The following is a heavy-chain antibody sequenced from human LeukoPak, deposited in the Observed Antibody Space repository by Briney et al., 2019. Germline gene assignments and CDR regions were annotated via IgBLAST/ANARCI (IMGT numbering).Heavy chain of an antibody. CDR3: AREGSYDFWSGYWTPFDY. V-gene: IGHV4-38-2*02. CDR1: GYSISSGYY. J-gene: IGHJ4*02. CDR2: IYHSGST. D-gene: IGHD3-3*01. Sequence: PSETLSLTCTVSGYSISSGYYWGWIRQPPGKGLEWIGSIYHSGSTYYNPSLKSRVTMSVDTSKNQFSLKLSSVTAADTAVYYCAREGSYDFWSGYWTPFDYWGQGTLVTVSS.